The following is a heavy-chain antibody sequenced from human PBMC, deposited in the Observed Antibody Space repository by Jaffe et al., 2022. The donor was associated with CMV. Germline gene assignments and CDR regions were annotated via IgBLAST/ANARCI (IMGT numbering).Heavy chain of an antibody. J-gene: IGHJ5*02. CDR3: ARVKRGGYGYNWFDP. Sequence: QVQLQESGPGLVKPSETLSLTCTVSGGSISSYYWSWIRQPPGKGLEWIGYIYYSGSTNYNPSLKSRVTISVDTSKNQFSLKLSSVTAADTAVYYCARVKRGGYGYNWFDPWGQGTLVTVSS. V-gene: IGHV4-59*01. CDR1: GGSISSYY. CDR2: IYYSGST. D-gene: IGHD5-18*01.